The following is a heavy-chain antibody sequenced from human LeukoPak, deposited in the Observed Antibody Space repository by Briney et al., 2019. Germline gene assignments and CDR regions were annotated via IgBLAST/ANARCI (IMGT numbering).Heavy chain of an antibody. J-gene: IGHJ6*02. V-gene: IGHV3-23*01. CDR1: GFTFSTYA. CDR3: AKASQGDYGMDV. Sequence: PGGSLRLSCAASGFTFSTYAMSWVRQAPGKGLEWVSVISGSGGSTYYADSVKGRFTISRDNSKNTLYLQMNSLRAEDTAVYYCAKASQGDYGMDVWGQGTTVTVSS. CDR2: ISGSGGST.